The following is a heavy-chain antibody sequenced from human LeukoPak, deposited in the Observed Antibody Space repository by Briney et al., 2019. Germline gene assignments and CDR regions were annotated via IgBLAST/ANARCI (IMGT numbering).Heavy chain of an antibody. D-gene: IGHD3-16*01. CDR2: ISSSSSYT. CDR3: AREGAGTNYYYYYGMDV. Sequence: GGSLRLSCAASGFTFSSYSMNWVRQAPGKGLEWVSSISSSSSYTNYADSVKGRFTISRDNAKNSLYLQMNSLRAEDTAVYYCAREGAGTNYYYYYGMDVWGQGTTVTVSS. J-gene: IGHJ6*02. V-gene: IGHV3-21*01. CDR1: GFTFSSYS.